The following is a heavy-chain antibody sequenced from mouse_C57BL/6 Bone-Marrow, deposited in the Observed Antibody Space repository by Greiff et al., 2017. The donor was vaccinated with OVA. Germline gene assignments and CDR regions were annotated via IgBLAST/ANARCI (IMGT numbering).Heavy chain of an antibody. CDR1: GYTFTSYG. V-gene: IGHV1-58*01. D-gene: IGHD1-1*01. J-gene: IGHJ1*03. Sequence: VQLKESGAELVRPGSSVKMSCKTSGYTFTSYGINWVKQRPGQGLEWIGYIYIGNGYTEYNEKFKGKATLTSDTSSRTAYMQLSSLTSEDSAIYFCARQRAYYYGSVWYFDVWGTGTTVTVSS. CDR2: IYIGNGYT. CDR3: ARQRAYYYGSVWYFDV.